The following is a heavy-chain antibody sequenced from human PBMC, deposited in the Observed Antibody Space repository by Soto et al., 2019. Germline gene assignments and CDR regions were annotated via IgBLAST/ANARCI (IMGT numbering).Heavy chain of an antibody. CDR3: ARIWYGGSYFDY. D-gene: IGHD1-26*01. V-gene: IGHV4-59*01. CDR1: GGSMSSYY. J-gene: IGHJ4*02. CDR2: IYYSGST. Sequence: PSETLSLTCTVTGGSMSSYYWTWIRQPPGKGLEWIGYIYYSGSTSYNPSLKSRVTISIDTSRNQFSLKLSSVTAADTAVYYCARIWYGGSYFDYWGQGTLVTAPQ.